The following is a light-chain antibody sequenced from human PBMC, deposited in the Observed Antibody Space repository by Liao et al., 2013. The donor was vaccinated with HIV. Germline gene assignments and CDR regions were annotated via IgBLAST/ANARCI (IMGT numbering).Light chain of an antibody. CDR2: QDN. J-gene: IGLJ2*01. V-gene: IGLV3-1*01. Sequence: SYELTQPPSVSVSPGQTAIITCSGDKLGDKYTCWYQQKPGQSPVLVIYQDNKRPFGIPERFSGSNSGNTATLTINGTQAMDEADYYCQAWDGSTVIFGGGTKLTVL. CDR1: KLGDKY. CDR3: QAWDGSTVI.